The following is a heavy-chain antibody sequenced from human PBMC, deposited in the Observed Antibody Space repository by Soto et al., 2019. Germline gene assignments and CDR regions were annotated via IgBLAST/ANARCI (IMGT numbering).Heavy chain of an antibody. CDR1: GFTFSSYG. J-gene: IGHJ4*02. D-gene: IGHD3-9*01. CDR2: IWYDGSNK. CDR3: VKSPGILHGYPAL. V-gene: IGHV3-33*06. Sequence: PGGSLRLSCAASGFTFSSYGMHWVRQAPGKGLEWVAVIWYDGSNKYYADSVKGRFTISRDNSKNTLYLQMNSLRAEDTAVYYCVKSPGILHGYPALWGQGTLVTVSS.